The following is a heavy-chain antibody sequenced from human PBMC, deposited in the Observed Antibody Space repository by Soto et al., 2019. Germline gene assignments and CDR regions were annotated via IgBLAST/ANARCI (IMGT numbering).Heavy chain of an antibody. V-gene: IGHV1-69*06. CDR3: ARRIVGAHYFDY. CDR2: IIPIFGTA. CDR1: GGTFSSYS. Sequence: SVKVSCKASGGTFSSYSISWVRQAPGQGLEWMGGIIPIFGTANYAQKFQGRVTITADKSTSTAYMELSSLRSEDTAVYYCARRIVGAHYFDYWGQGTLVTVSS. D-gene: IGHD1-26*01. J-gene: IGHJ4*02.